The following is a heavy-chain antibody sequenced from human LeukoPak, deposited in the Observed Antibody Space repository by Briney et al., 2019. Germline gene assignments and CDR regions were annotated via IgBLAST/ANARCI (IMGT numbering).Heavy chain of an antibody. Sequence: GGSLRLSCAASGFTFSSYSMNWVRQAPGKGLEWVSSISSSSSYIYYADSVKGRFTISRDNAKNSLYLQMNSLRAEDTAVYYCARDRQFSSWYPNDAFDIWGQGTMVTVSS. J-gene: IGHJ3*02. V-gene: IGHV3-21*01. CDR2: ISSSSSYI. CDR3: ARDRQFSSWYPNDAFDI. CDR1: GFTFSSYS. D-gene: IGHD6-13*01.